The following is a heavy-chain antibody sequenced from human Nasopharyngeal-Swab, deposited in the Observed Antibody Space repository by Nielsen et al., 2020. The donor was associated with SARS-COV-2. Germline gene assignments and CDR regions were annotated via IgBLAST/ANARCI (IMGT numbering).Heavy chain of an antibody. V-gene: IGHV3-15*01. Sequence: GESLKISCAASGFTFSNAWMSWVRQAPGKGQEWVGRIKSKTDGGTTDYASPVKGRFTISRDDSKNTLYLQMNSLKTEDTAVYYCARRSYDFWSGYYYYFDYWGQGTLVTVSS. D-gene: IGHD3-3*01. CDR3: ARRSYDFWSGYYYYFDY. CDR2: IKSKTDGGTT. J-gene: IGHJ4*02. CDR1: GFTFSNAW.